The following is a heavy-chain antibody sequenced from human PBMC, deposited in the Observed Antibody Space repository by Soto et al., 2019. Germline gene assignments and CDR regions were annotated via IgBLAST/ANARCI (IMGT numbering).Heavy chain of an antibody. D-gene: IGHD3-10*01. J-gene: IGHJ4*02. CDR1: GGSISSSSYY. CDR2: INYSGRT. CDR3: ARLLLYGPGSRVYFDS. Sequence: QLQLQESGPGLVKPSETLSLTCTVSGGSISSSSYYWGWLRQPPGKGLEWIGSINYSGRTYYNPSLKSRVTISVDTSKNHFSLKLSSVTAADTVVYYCARLLLYGPGSRVYFDSWVQGTLVTVSS. V-gene: IGHV4-39*02.